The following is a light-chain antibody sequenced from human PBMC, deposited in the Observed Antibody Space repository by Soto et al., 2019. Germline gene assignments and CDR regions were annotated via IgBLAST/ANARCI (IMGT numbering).Light chain of an antibody. J-gene: IGKJ1*01. CDR3: QHYNSDPWT. Sequence: DIEMTQSPSTLSASVGDRVTITCRASQTIRRWLAWYQHRPGKAPKVLIYDASTLESGVPARFSGSGSETEFTLTISSLQPEDSATYYCQHYNSDPWTFGQGTKVDIK. CDR2: DAS. CDR1: QTIRRW. V-gene: IGKV1-5*01.